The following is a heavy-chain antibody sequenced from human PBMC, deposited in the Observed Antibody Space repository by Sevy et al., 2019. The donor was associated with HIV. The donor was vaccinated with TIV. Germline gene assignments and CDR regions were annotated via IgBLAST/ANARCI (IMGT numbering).Heavy chain of an antibody. D-gene: IGHD3-3*01. CDR2: IKQDESEK. CDR3: ARIPMEWPCMDV. CDR1: GFTFSSYW. V-gene: IGHV3-7*01. J-gene: IGHJ6*02. Sequence: GGSLRLSCAASGFTFSSYWMSWVRQAPGKGLEWVANIKQDESEKYYVDSVKGRFTISRDNAKNSLYLQMNGLRAEDTAVYYGARIPMEWPCMDVWGQGTTVTAS.